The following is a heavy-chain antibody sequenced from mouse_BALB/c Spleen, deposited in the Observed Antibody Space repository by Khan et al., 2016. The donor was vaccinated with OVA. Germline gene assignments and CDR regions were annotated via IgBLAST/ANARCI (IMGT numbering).Heavy chain of an antibody. D-gene: IGHD4-1*01. CDR2: IAPANGNT. V-gene: IGHV14-3*02. CDR3: ARPAWDPRDFED. CDR1: GFNINDTY. J-gene: IGHJ1*01. Sequence: EVQLQESGAELVKPGASVKLSCTASGFNINDTYLHWVKQRPEQGLEWIGRIAPANGNTQYDPKFQGKATLTSDTSSNTAYLPLNSLTSEDTAVYFYARPAWDPRDFEDWGAGTTVTVSS.